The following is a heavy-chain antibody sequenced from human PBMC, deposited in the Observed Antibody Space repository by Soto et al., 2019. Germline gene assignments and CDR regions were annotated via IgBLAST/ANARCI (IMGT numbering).Heavy chain of an antibody. V-gene: IGHV1-69*01. CDR2: TIPIIGTT. J-gene: IGHJ4*02. D-gene: IGHD5-18*01. Sequence: QVQLVQSGAEVKKPGSSVKVSCKASGATLSTHGISWVRKAPGQGLEWMGGTIPIIGTTDYAEKFQGRVKITADESTTTSYMELSSLRPDDTAVYYCAAGDSSDTGDYWGQGTLVTVSS. CDR3: AAGDSSDTGDY. CDR1: GATLSTHG.